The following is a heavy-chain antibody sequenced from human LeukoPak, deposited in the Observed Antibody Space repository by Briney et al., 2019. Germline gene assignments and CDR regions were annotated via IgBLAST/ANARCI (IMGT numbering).Heavy chain of an antibody. CDR3: AKALTRYYDSSGYYCALPDY. V-gene: IGHV3-23*01. CDR2: ISGSGGST. D-gene: IGHD3-22*01. CDR1: GFTFSSYA. Sequence: GGSLRLSCAASGFTFSSYAMSWVRQAPGKGLEWVSAISGSGGSTYYADSVKGRFTISRDNSKTTLYLQMNSLRAEDTAVYYCAKALTRYYDSSGYYCALPDYWGQGTLVTVSS. J-gene: IGHJ4*02.